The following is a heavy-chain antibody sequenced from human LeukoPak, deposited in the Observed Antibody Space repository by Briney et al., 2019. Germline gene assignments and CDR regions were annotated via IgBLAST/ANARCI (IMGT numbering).Heavy chain of an antibody. CDR2: INWNGGST. D-gene: IGHD5-18*01. CDR3: ARVPKIYYSYAFDY. CDR1: GFTFDDYG. V-gene: IGHV3-20*04. Sequence: PGGSLRLSCAASGFTFDDYGMSWVRQAPGKGLEWVSGINWNGGSTGYADSVKGRFTISRDNAKNSLYLQMNSLRAEDTALYYCARVPKIYYSYAFDYWGQGTLVTVSS. J-gene: IGHJ4*02.